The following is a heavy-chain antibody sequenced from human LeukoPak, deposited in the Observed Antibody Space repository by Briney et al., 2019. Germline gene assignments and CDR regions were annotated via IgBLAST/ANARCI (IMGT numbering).Heavy chain of an antibody. D-gene: IGHD5-12*01. CDR1: GFTFSSYA. Sequence: GGSLRLSCAASGFTFSSYAMSWVRQAPGKGLEWVSAISGSGGSTYYADSVKGRFTISRDNSKNTLYLQMNSLRAEDTAVYYCAKDPARYSGFEIFDYWGQGTLVTVSS. J-gene: IGHJ4*02. V-gene: IGHV3-23*01. CDR3: AKDPARYSGFEIFDY. CDR2: ISGSGGST.